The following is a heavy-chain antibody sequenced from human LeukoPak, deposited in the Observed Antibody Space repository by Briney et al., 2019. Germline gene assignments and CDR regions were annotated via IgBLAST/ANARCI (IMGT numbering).Heavy chain of an antibody. CDR3: AKDEVGRYCSSTSCYSRFDY. D-gene: IGHD2-2*02. V-gene: IGHV3-30*18. J-gene: IGHJ4*02. Sequence: GGSLRLSCAASGFTFSNYAMHWVRQAPGKGLEWAAVISFAGNGEFYADSVKGRFAISRDNSKTTLYLQMKSLRTEDTAMYYCAKDEVGRYCSSTSCYSRFDYWGQGTLVTVSS. CDR1: GFTFSNYA. CDR2: ISFAGNGE.